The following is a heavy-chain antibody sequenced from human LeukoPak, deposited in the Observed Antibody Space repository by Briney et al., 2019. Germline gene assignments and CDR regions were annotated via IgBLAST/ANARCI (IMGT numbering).Heavy chain of an antibody. CDR3: VRNIGTGWTDGFDI. J-gene: IGHJ3*02. D-gene: IGHD6-19*01. CDR1: GGSIDCYY. V-gene: IGHV4-59*13. Sequence: SETLSLTCTVSGGSIDCYYWSWIRQPPMKGLEWIGYIYYRGSTKYNPSLNSRVTISVDTSKNQFSLNLSSVTAVDTALYYSVRNIGTGWTDGFDIWGQRAMVIVSS. CDR2: IYYRGST.